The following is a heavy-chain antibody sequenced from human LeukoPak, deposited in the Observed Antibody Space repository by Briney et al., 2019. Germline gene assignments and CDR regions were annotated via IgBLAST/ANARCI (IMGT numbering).Heavy chain of an antibody. J-gene: IGHJ5*02. CDR2: ISWNSATI. D-gene: IGHD4-17*01. CDR1: GLTFDNYA. Sequence: GGSLRLSCVASGLTFDNYAMHWVRQAPGKGPEWISGISWNSATIAYADSVKGRFTISRDNAKNSLYLQMNSLRAEDTALYYCAKDVGDYPSTCFDPWGQGTLVTVSS. CDR3: AKDVGDYPSTCFDP. V-gene: IGHV3-9*01.